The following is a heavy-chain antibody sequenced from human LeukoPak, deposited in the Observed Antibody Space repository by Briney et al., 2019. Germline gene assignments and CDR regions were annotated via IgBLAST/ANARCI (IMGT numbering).Heavy chain of an antibody. J-gene: IGHJ5*02. CDR2: ISSSSSYI. CDR3: ASERVSS. CDR1: GFTFSSYS. Sequence: PGGSLRLSCAASGFTFSSYSMNWVRQAPGKGLEWVSSISSSSSYIYYEDSVKGRFTISRDNAKNSLYLQMNSLRAEDTAVYYCASERVSSWGQGTLVTVSS. V-gene: IGHV3-21*01. D-gene: IGHD6-13*01.